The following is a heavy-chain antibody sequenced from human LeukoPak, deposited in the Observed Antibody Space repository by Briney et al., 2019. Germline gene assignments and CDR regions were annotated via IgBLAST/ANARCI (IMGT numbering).Heavy chain of an antibody. J-gene: IGHJ4*02. D-gene: IGHD4-17*01. V-gene: IGHV3-21*01. CDR2: ISTNSAFI. CDR3: ASQGGSSDYGDYEVSVH. Sequence: GGSLRLSCTASGFTFINYSMNWVRQAPGKGLEWVSSISTNSAFIYYADSVRGRFTISRDNAKNSLYLQMNSLRAEDTAVYYCASQGGSSDYGDYEVSVHWGQGTLVTVSS. CDR1: GFTFINYS.